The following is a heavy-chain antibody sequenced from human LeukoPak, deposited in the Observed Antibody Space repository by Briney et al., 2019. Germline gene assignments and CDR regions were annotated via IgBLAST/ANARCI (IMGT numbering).Heavy chain of an antibody. V-gene: IGHV3-30*03. Sequence: GGALRLSCASSGLTFRSYGMHGVRQAPGKGLEWVAFISDDGSNKYYAESVKSRFTISRDNSKNTLYLQMNSLRAEETAVYYCASVGVGGGVYFDYWGQGTLVTVSS. D-gene: IGHD6-19*01. CDR1: GLTFRSYG. CDR2: ISDDGSNK. CDR3: ASVGVGGGVYFDY. J-gene: IGHJ4*02.